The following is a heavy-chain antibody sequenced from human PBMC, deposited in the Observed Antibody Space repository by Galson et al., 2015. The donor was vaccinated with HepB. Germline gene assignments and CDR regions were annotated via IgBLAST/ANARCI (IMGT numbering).Heavy chain of an antibody. J-gene: IGHJ4*02. CDR2: IWYDGSNK. Sequence: SLRLSCAASGFTFRSHAMHWVRHVPGKGLEWVAVIWYDGSNKYYADSVKGRFTISRDNPKNTLYLQMNSLRAEDTAVYYCAKLPIAAAGTNSPTFDYWGQGTLVTVSS. D-gene: IGHD6-13*01. CDR3: AKLPIAAAGTNSPTFDY. CDR1: GFTFRSHA. V-gene: IGHV3-33*06.